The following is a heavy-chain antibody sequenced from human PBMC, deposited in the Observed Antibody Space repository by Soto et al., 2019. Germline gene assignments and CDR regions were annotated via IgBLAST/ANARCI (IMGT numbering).Heavy chain of an antibody. D-gene: IGHD4-17*01. CDR2: IRVYNGAT. V-gene: IGHV1-18*01. J-gene: IGHJ2*01. CDR1: GYTFTSYG. CDR3: AKTYGDFYWYFDL. Sequence: QGQLVQSGNEVKRPGASVKVSCKASGYTFTSYGISWVRQAPGQGLEWLGWIRVYNGATNYAEKLQGRVTVTIDPSANTASMELRNLRSDDTAVYFCAKTYGDFYWYFDLWGRGTLVTVSS.